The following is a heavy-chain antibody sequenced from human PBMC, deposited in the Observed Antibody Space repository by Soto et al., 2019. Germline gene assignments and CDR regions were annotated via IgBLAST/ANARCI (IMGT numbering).Heavy chain of an antibody. J-gene: IGHJ6*02. CDR1: GGAFSGYY. Sequence: QVQLQQWGAGLLEPSETLSLTCAVYGGAFSGYYWSWLRQTPEKGLEWIGEINHSGDTKYNPSLESRVTISVDTSKNQFSLKLNSVSAADTAVYYCARTGGMDVWGQGATVTVSS. CDR3: ARTGGMDV. V-gene: IGHV4-34*01. CDR2: INHSGDT.